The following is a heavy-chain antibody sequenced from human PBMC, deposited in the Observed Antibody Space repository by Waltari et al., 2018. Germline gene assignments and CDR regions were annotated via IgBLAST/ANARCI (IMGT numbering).Heavy chain of an antibody. CDR3: ARHSSYYDSSGYYWDYFDY. CDR2: IIPIFGTA. V-gene: IGHV1-69*15. D-gene: IGHD3-22*01. Sequence: QVQLVQSGAEGKKPGSSVKVSCKAYGGTFSSHAISRLRQAPGQGLEGMGRIIPIFGTANYAQKFQGRVTITADESTSTAYMELSSLRSEDTAVYYCARHSSYYDSSGYYWDYFDYWGQGTLVTVSS. CDR1: GGTFSSHA. J-gene: IGHJ4*02.